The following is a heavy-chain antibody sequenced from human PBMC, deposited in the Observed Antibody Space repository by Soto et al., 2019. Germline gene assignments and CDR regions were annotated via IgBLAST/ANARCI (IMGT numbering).Heavy chain of an antibody. V-gene: IGHV4-61*08. Sequence: QVQLQESGPGLVKPSQTLSLTCTVSGGSISSGDYYWSWIRQHPGKGLEWIGYIYYSGSTNYNPSLKSRVTISVDTSKNQFSLKLSSVTAADTAVYYCAREVRGVIIPSRHYGMDVWGQGTTVTVSS. CDR1: GGSISSGDYY. CDR3: AREVRGVIIPSRHYGMDV. D-gene: IGHD3-10*01. J-gene: IGHJ6*02. CDR2: IYYSGST.